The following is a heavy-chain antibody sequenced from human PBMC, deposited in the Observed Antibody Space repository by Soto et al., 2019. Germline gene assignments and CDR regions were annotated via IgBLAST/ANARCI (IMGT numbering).Heavy chain of an antibody. CDR1: AFTFSSYW. CDR3: ARDLFEAARRGEYAFDI. D-gene: IGHD3-16*01. Sequence: GGSLRLSCAASAFTFSSYWMSWVRQAPGKGLEWVANIKQDGSEKYYVDSVKGRFTISRDNAKNSLYLQMNSLRAEDTAVYYCARDLFEAARRGEYAFDIWGQGTMVTV. J-gene: IGHJ3*02. V-gene: IGHV3-7*03. CDR2: IKQDGSEK.